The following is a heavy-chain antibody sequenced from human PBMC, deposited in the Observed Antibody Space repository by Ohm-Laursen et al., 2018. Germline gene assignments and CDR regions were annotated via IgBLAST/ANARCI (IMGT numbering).Heavy chain of an antibody. V-gene: IGHV6-1*01. CDR1: GDSVSSDSGA. J-gene: IGHJ6*02. D-gene: IGHD1-1*01. Sequence: SQALSLTCAISGDSVSSDSGAWNWIRQSPSRGLEWLGRTHYSSKWVYDYAVSVKSRITITPDTSKNQFSLQLNSVTPEDSAVYYCSRGQRNYYAMDVWGQGTTVTVSS. CDR2: THYSSKWVY. CDR3: SRGQRNYYAMDV.